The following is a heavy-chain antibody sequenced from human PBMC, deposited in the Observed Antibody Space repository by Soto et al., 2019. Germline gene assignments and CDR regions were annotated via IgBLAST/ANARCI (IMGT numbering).Heavy chain of an antibody. CDR3: ARDPNTGYFDY. CDR1: GFTFSSYA. J-gene: IGHJ4*02. D-gene: IGHD7-27*01. CDR2: ISYDGSNK. V-gene: IGHV3-30-3*01. Sequence: VQLVESGGGVVQPGRSLRLSCAASGFTFSSYAMHWVRQAPGKGLEWVAVISYDGSNKYYADSVKGRFTISRDNSKNTLYLQMNSLRAEDTAVYYCARDPNTGYFDYWGQGTLVTVSS.